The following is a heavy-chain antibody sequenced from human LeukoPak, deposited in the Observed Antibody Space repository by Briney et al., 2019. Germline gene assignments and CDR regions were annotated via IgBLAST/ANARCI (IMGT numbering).Heavy chain of an antibody. V-gene: IGHV3-23*01. CDR3: AKEIQTRDWYFDL. CDR2: ISGSGGST. J-gene: IGHJ2*01. Sequence: TGGSLRLSCAASGFTLSSYAMSWVGQAPGKGLEWVSAISGSGGSTYYADSVKGRFTISRDNSKNTLYLQMNSLRAEDTAVYYCAKEIQTRDWYFDLWGRGTLVTVSS. D-gene: IGHD1/OR15-1a*01. CDR1: GFTLSSYA.